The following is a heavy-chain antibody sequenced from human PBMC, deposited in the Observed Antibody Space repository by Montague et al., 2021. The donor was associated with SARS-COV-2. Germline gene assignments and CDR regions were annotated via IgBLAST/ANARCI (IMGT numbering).Heavy chain of an antibody. V-gene: IGHV2-70*11. CDR1: GFSHSTSGMC. J-gene: IGHJ6*02. CDR2: XDWDGDK. CDR3: ARGPSDTYYYNGMDV. Sequence: PALVKPTQTLTLTCTFSGFSHSTSGMCMTWIRQPPGKALEWLARXDWDGDKYYNTSLKSRLTISKDTSKNLVVLTMTNMDPVDTATYYCARGPSDTYYYNGMDVWGRGTTVTVSS.